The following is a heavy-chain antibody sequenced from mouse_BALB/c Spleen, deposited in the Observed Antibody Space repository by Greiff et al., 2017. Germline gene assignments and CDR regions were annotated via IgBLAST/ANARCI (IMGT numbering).Heavy chain of an antibody. J-gene: IGHJ4*01. V-gene: IGHV5-17*02. D-gene: IGHD1-2*01. CDR1: GFTFSSFG. CDR3: AFYYGPYYAMDY. CDR2: ISSGSSTI. Sequence: EVQVVESGGGLVQPGGSRKLSCAASGFTFSSFGMHWVRQAPEKGLEWVAYISSGSSTIYYADTVKGRFTISRDNPKNTLFLQMTSLRSEDTAMYYCAFYYGPYYAMDYWGQGTSVTVSS.